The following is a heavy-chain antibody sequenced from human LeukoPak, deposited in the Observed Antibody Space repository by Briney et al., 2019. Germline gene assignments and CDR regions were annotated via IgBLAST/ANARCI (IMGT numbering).Heavy chain of an antibody. CDR2: ISSSSSYI. CDR1: GFIFSSYS. V-gene: IGHV3-21*01. CDR3: ARFGIGHYGDSHFDY. J-gene: IGHJ4*02. D-gene: IGHD4-17*01. Sequence: GGSLRLSCAASGFIFSSYSMNWVRQAPGKGLEWVSSISSSSSYIYYADSVKGRFTISRDNAKNSLYLQMNSLRAEDTAVYYCARFGIGHYGDSHFDYWGQGTLVTVSS.